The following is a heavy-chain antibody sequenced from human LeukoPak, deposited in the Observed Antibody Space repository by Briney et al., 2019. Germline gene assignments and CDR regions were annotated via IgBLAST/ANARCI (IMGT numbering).Heavy chain of an antibody. V-gene: IGHV3-74*01. CDR1: GFTFSDYY. Sequence: TGGSLRLSCAASGFTFSDYYMSWIRQAPGKGLVWVSRINSDGSSTSYADSVKGRFTISRDNAKNTLYLQMNSLRAEDTAVYYCARDYGVQQLVSYYFDYWGQGTLVTVSS. D-gene: IGHD6-13*01. CDR2: INSDGSST. CDR3: ARDYGVQQLVSYYFDY. J-gene: IGHJ4*02.